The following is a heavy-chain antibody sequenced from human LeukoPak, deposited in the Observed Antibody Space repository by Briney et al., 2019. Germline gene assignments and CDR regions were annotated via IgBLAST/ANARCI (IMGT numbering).Heavy chain of an antibody. Sequence: GGSLRLSCAASGFTFSSNYMSWVRQAPGKGLEWVSVIYSGGSTYYADSVKGRFTISRDNSKNTLYLQMNSLRAEDTAVYYCAKARFGEGRVDYWGQGTLVTVSS. CDR3: AKARFGEGRVDY. V-gene: IGHV3-53*01. J-gene: IGHJ4*02. D-gene: IGHD3-10*01. CDR1: GFTFSSNY. CDR2: IYSGGST.